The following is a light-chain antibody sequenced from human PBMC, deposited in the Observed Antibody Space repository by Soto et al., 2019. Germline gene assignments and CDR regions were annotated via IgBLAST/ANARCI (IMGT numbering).Light chain of an antibody. Sequence: QSVLTQPASVSGSPGQSITISCTGTSSDVGGYNYVSWYQHHPGKAPKLIIYDVTNRPSGVSNPFSGSKSGSTASLTISGLQPEDEADYYCSSYTTSNTRQIVFGTVTKVTVL. J-gene: IGLJ1*01. CDR1: SSDVGGYNY. CDR2: DVT. V-gene: IGLV2-14*03. CDR3: SSYTTSNTRQIV.